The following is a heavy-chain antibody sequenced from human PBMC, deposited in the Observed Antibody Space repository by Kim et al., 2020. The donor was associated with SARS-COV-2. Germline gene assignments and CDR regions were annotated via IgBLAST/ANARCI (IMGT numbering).Heavy chain of an antibody. CDR1: GGSVSSSSYY. D-gene: IGHD6-13*01. Sequence: SETLSLTCTVSGGSVSSSSYYWGWIRQPPGKGLEWIGRIYYSGNTNYNPSLKSRATLFVDTSKNQFSLKVTSVTAADTAMYYCARWGVIAAPGDDGFDIWGQGTMVTVSS. V-gene: IGHV4-39*01. CDR3: ARWGVIAAPGDDGFDI. CDR2: IYYSGNT. J-gene: IGHJ3*02.